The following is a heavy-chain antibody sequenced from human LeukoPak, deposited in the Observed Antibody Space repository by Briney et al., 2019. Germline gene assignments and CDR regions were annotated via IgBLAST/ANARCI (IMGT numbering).Heavy chain of an antibody. CDR2: MSPNSGNT. CDR3: ARGNPGGYYYYMDV. D-gene: IGHD1-14*01. J-gene: IGHJ6*03. CDR1: GYTFTSYD. Sequence: ASVKVSCKASGYTFTSYDINWVRQATGQGLEWMGWMSPNSGNTGYAQKFQGRVTMTRNTSISTAYMELSSLRSEDTAVYYCARGNPGGYYYYMDVWGKGTTVTVSS. V-gene: IGHV1-8*01.